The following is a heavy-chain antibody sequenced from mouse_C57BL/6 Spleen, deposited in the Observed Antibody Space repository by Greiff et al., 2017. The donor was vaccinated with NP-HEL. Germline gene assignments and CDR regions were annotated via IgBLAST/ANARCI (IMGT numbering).Heavy chain of an antibody. CDR2: IYPGDGDT. CDR1: GYAFSSYW. CDR3: ARGQLRLREDWFAY. D-gene: IGHD3-2*02. V-gene: IGHV1-80*01. J-gene: IGHJ3*01. Sequence: QVQLQQSGAELVKPGASVKISCKASGYAFSSYWMNWVKQRPGKGLEWIGQIYPGDGDTNYNGKFKGKATLTADKSSSTAYMQLSSLTSEDSAVYFCARGQLRLREDWFAYWGQGTLVTVSA.